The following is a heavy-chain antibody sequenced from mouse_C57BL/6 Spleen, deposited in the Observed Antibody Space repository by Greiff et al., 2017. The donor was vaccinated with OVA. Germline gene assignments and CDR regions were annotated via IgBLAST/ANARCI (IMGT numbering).Heavy chain of an antibody. D-gene: IGHD4-1*01. J-gene: IGHJ3*01. CDR2: IHPSDSDT. CDR1: GYTFTSYW. CDR3: AIGEAGTWFAY. Sequence: QVQLKQPGAELVKPGASVKVSCKASGYTFTSYWMHWVKQRPGQGLEWIGRIHPSDSDTNYNQKFKGKATLTVDKSSSTAYMQLSSLTSEDSAVYYCAIGEAGTWFAYWGQGTLVTVSA. V-gene: IGHV1-74*01.